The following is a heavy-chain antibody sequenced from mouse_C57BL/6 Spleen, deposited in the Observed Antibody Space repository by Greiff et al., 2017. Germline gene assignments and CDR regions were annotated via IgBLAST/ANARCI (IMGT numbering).Heavy chain of an antibody. CDR3: AGGDYDYDVWCLDD. J-gene: IGHJ1*01. D-gene: IGHD2-4*01. V-gene: IGHV1-72*01. CDR2: FDPNSGGT. CDR1: GYTFTSYW. Sequence: QVQLQQPGAELVKPGASVKLSCKASGYTFTSYWMHWVKQRPGRGLEWIGRFDPNSGGTKYNEKFKSKATLTVDKPSNTAYMQLSSLTSEDSAVCYGAGGDYDYDVWCLDDWGPGTTVTVSS.